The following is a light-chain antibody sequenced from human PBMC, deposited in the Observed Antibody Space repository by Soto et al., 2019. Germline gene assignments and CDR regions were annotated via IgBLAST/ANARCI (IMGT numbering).Light chain of an antibody. CDR1: QSIISY. V-gene: IGKV1-39*01. Sequence: DIQVTQSPSSLSASVGDRVTITCRASQSIISYLNWYQQKPGKAPKLLIYAASSLQSGVPSRFSGSGSGTDFTLTISSLQPEDFATYYCQQSYNTPHTFGQGTRLEIK. CDR2: AAS. J-gene: IGKJ2*01. CDR3: QQSYNTPHT.